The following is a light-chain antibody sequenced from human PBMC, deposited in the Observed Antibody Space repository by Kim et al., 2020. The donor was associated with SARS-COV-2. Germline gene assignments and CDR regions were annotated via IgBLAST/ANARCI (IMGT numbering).Light chain of an antibody. V-gene: IGKV3-11*01. J-gene: IGKJ4*01. CDR1: QSVRSY. Sequence: LATGERATLSCRASQSVRSYLGWYRQKPGQAPRLLIYDTSNRAPGIPARFSGSGSGTDFTLTISSLEPEDFAIYYCQQRSDWPLTFGGGTKVDIK. CDR2: DTS. CDR3: QQRSDWPLT.